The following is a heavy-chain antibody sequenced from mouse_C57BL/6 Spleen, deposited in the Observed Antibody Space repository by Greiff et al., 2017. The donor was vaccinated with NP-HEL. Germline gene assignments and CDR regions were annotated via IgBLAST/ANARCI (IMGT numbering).Heavy chain of an antibody. CDR1: GYSITSGYD. Sequence: DVQLQESGPGMVKPSQSLSLTCTVTGYSITSGYDWHWIRHFPGNKLEWMGYISYSGSTNYNPSLKSRISITHDTSKNHFFLKLNSVTTEDTATYYCARTSTAYAMDYWGQGTSVTVSS. CDR3: ARTSTAYAMDY. J-gene: IGHJ4*01. D-gene: IGHD1-2*01. CDR2: ISYSGST. V-gene: IGHV3-1*01.